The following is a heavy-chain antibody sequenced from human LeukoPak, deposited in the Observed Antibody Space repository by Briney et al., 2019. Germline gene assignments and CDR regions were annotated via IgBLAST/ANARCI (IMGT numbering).Heavy chain of an antibody. CDR1: GGSISSSSYY. D-gene: IGHD2-2*03. CDR3: ARQREMDYYFDY. CDR2: IYYSGST. J-gene: IGHJ4*02. Sequence: SETLSLTCPVSGGSISSSSYYWGWIRQPPGKGLEWVGSIYYSGSTYYNPSLKSRVTISVDTSKNQFSLKLSSVTAADTAVYYCARQREMDYYFDYWGQGTLVTVSS. V-gene: IGHV4-39*01.